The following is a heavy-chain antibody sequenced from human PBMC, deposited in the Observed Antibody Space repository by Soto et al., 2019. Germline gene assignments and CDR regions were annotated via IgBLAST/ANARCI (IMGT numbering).Heavy chain of an antibody. V-gene: IGHV4-34*01. CDR1: GGSFSGYY. Sequence: QVQLQQWGAGLLKPSETLSLTCAVYGGSFSGYYWSWIRQPPGKGLEWIGEINHSGSTNYNPSLKSRVTISVDPSKNQFSLELSSVTAADTAVYFCARERDMVRGVIRYYYYYYMDVWGKGTTVTVSS. J-gene: IGHJ6*03. CDR3: ARERDMVRGVIRYYYYYYMDV. D-gene: IGHD3-10*01. CDR2: INHSGST.